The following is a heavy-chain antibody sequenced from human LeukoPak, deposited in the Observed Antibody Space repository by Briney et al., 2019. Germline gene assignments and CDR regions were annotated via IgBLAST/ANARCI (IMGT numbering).Heavy chain of an antibody. CDR3: ARVGQGYSSSWLVD. CDR2: ISAYNGNT. J-gene: IGHJ4*02. D-gene: IGHD6-13*01. CDR1: GYTFTSYG. V-gene: IGHV1-18*01. Sequence: ASLKVSCKASGYTFTSYGISWVRQAPGQGLEWMGWISAYNGNTNYAQKLQGRVTMTTDTSTSTVYMELRSLRSDDTAVYYCARVGQGYSSSWLVDWGQGTLVTVSS.